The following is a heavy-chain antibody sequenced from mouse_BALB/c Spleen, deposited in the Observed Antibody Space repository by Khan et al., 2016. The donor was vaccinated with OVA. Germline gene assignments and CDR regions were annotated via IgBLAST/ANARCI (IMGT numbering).Heavy chain of an antibody. CDR3: ARGHYYAYAMDY. CDR1: GYSITSNYA. D-gene: IGHD1-2*01. J-gene: IGHJ4*01. Sequence: EVQLQESGPGLVKPSQSLSLTCTVTGYSITSNYAWNWIRQFPGNKLEWMGYISYSGTTSYNPSLKSRISITRDTSKKQFFLQLNSVTTEDTATSYCARGHYYAYAMDYWVQQPQSPSPQ. V-gene: IGHV3-2*02. CDR2: ISYSGTT.